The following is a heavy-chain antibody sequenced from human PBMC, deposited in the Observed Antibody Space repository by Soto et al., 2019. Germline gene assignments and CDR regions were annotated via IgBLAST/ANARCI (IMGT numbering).Heavy chain of an antibody. D-gene: IGHD1-7*01. CDR3: ARDLTNWNYRAYYFDY. Sequence: EVQLVESGGGIVKPGGSLRLSCAASGFTFSSYSMNWVRQAPGKGLEWVSSISTSSSYIYYADSVKGRFTVSRDNARNPLFLQMNSLRAEDTAVYYCARDLTNWNYRAYYFDYWGQGSLVTVSS. CDR1: GFTFSSYS. V-gene: IGHV3-21*06. J-gene: IGHJ4*02. CDR2: ISTSSSYI.